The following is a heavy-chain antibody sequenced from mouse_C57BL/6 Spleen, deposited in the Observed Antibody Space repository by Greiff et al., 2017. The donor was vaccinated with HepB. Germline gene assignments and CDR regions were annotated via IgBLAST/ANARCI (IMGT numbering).Heavy chain of an antibody. CDR1: GYTFTDYY. V-gene: IGHV1-26*01. Sequence: VQLQQSGPELVKPGASVKISCKASGYTFTDYYMNWVKQSHGKSLEWIGDVNPNNGGTSYNQKFKGKATLTVDKSSSTAYLELRSLTSEDFAVYYCARHHCYDSGYFYAMGYWGQGTSVTVAS. CDR2: VNPNNGGT. CDR3: ARHHCYDSGYFYAMGY. D-gene: IGHD1-1*01. J-gene: IGHJ4*01.